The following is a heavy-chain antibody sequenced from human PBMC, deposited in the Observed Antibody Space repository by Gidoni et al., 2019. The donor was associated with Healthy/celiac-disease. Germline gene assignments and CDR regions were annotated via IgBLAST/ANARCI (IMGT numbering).Heavy chain of an antibody. Sequence: QVQLVQPGTEVKKPGASVKVSCTASGYTFTGYYMHWVRQAPGQGLEWMGWINPNSGGTNYAQKFQGWVTMTRDTSISTAYMELSRLRSDDTAVYYCARAPSHYFYYMDVWGKGTTVTVSS. CDR3: ARAPSHYFYYMDV. CDR2: INPNSGGT. J-gene: IGHJ6*03. CDR1: GYTFTGYY. V-gene: IGHV1-2*04. D-gene: IGHD6-6*01.